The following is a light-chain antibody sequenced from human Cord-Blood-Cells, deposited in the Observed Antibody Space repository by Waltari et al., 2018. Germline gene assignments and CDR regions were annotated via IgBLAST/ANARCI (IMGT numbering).Light chain of an antibody. V-gene: IGLV2-23*01. CDR3: CSYAGSSPFYV. CDR1: RSEVGGDNL. Sequence: SDLKYPASVSGSPGQSSSTACTQTRSEVGGDNLVSWYHQHPDKALRLMIYEGSKRPSGFSNRFSGSKSGNTPSLTLSGLQAEDEADYYCCSYAGSSPFYVFGTGTKVTVL. J-gene: IGLJ1*01. CDR2: EGS.